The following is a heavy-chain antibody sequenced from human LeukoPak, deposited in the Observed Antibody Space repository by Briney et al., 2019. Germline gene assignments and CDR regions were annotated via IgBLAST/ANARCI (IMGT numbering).Heavy chain of an antibody. CDR2: ISSGGSTI. CDR3: AKVRSSGWSFDY. J-gene: IGHJ4*02. D-gene: IGHD6-19*01. V-gene: IGHV3-48*02. CDR1: GFTFSSYS. Sequence: PGGSLSLSCAASGFTFSSYSTNWVRQAPGKGLEWVSYISSGGSTIYYADSVKGRFTISRDSAKNSLYLQMNSLRDEDTAVYYCAKVRSSGWSFDYWGQGTLVSVSS.